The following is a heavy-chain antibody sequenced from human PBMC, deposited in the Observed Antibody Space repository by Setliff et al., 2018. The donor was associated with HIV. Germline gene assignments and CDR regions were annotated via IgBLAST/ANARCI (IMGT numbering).Heavy chain of an antibody. Sequence: GGSMRLSCAASGFTFSSYEMTWVRQAPGKGLEWVSYISRSGNTIYYADSVKGRFTISRDNAKNSLFLQMNSLRAEDTAIYYCARLLRGGGDYIDYWGQGTLVTVSS. V-gene: IGHV3-48*03. CDR2: ISRSGNTI. CDR3: ARLLRGGGDYIDY. J-gene: IGHJ4*02. CDR1: GFTFSSYE. D-gene: IGHD3-10*01.